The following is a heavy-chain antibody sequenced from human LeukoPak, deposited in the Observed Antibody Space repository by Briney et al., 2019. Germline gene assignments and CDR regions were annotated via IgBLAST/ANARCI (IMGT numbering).Heavy chain of an antibody. D-gene: IGHD2-2*01. J-gene: IGHJ5*02. Sequence: PSGTLSLTCAVSGGSISSDNWWSWVRQPPGEGLEWIGQIHHSGSTNYNPSLKSRVTISVDKSKNQLSLKLSSVTAADTAVYYCARDPSPYCSSTGCYSWFDPWGQGTLVTVSS. CDR2: IHHSGST. CDR1: GGSISSDNW. V-gene: IGHV4-4*02. CDR3: ARDPSPYCSSTGCYSWFDP.